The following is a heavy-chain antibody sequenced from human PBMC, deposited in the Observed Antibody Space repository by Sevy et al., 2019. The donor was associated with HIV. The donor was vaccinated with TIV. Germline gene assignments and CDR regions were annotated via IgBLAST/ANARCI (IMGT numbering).Heavy chain of an antibody. CDR1: GGSISSSSHY. D-gene: IGHD2-2*01. J-gene: IGHJ4*02. CDR2: ISYSGNT. V-gene: IGHV4-39*01. Sequence: SETLSLTCTVSGGSISSSSHYWGWIRQPPGKGLEWIGSISYSGNTYFNPSLKSRVTISVDTSRTQFSLKMISVTAADTAVYYCARQALLHIVVVPADHWADYWGQGILVTVSS. CDR3: ARQALLHIVVVPADHWADY.